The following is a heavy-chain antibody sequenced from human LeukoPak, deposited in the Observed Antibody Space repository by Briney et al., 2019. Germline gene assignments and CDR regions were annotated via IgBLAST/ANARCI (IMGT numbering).Heavy chain of an antibody. CDR1: GGSISSGSYY. Sequence: SETLSLTCTVSGGSISSGSYYWSWIRQPAGKGLEWIGHIYTSGSTNYNPSLKSRVTISVDTSNNQFSLKLRSVTAADTAVYYCARHAVPEIVVVPFDYWGQGTLVTVSS. CDR3: ARHAVPEIVVVPFDY. D-gene: IGHD3-22*01. J-gene: IGHJ4*02. CDR2: IYTSGST. V-gene: IGHV4-61*09.